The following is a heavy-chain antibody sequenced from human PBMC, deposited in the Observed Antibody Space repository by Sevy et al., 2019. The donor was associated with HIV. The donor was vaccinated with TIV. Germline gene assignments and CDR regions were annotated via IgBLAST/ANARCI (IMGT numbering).Heavy chain of an antibody. CDR3: ARTTSGWFDY. CDR1: GDSVSSNSVA. V-gene: IGHV6-1*01. D-gene: IGHD6-19*01. CDR2: TYSRSTWHN. J-gene: IGHJ4*02. Sequence: SRTLSLTCAISGDSVSSNSVAWNWIRRSPSRVLEWLGRTYSRSTWHNDYAVSVKSRITINPDTSKNQFSLQLNSVTSEETAVYYCARTTSGWFDYWGQGTPVTV.